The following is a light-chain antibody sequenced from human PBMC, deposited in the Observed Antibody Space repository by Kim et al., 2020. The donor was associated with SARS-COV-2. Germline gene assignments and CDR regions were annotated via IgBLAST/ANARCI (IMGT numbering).Light chain of an antibody. CDR2: KAS. Sequence: LSSSRGDRVTITCRSSHRVSTWLAWYQQKPGKAPKLLIYKASSLESGVPSRFSGSGSGTEFTLTISSLQPDDLATYYCQQYYSSSTFGRGTKLEI. V-gene: IGKV1-5*03. J-gene: IGKJ2*01. CDR1: HRVSTW. CDR3: QQYYSSST.